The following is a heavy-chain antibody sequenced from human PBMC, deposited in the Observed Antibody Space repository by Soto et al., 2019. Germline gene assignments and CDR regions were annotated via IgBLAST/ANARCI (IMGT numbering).Heavy chain of an antibody. V-gene: IGHV3-7*01. CDR2: IKQDGSEK. CDR3: ARNRADGYNNY. CDR1: GFIFNNYW. D-gene: IGHD5-12*01. J-gene: IGHJ4*02. Sequence: GGSLRLSCAASGFIFNNYWMTWVRQAPGKGLEWVANIKQDGSEKYYVDSVKGRFTISRDNAKNSMYLQMNSLRAEDTAIYYCARNRADGYNNYWGQGTLVTVS.